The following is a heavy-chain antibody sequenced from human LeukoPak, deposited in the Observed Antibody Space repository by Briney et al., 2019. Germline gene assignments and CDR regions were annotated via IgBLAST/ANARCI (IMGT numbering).Heavy chain of an antibody. J-gene: IGHJ4*02. CDR3: ARDDPYDSSGIIDY. CDR2: IKQDGSEK. V-gene: IGHV3-7*01. CDR1: GFTFSSYW. D-gene: IGHD3-22*01. Sequence: GGSLRLSCAASGFTFSSYWMSWVRQAPGKGLEWVANIKQDGSEKYYVDSVKGRFTISRDNAKNSLYLQMNSLRAEDTAVYYCARDDPYDSSGIIDYWGQGTLSPSPQ.